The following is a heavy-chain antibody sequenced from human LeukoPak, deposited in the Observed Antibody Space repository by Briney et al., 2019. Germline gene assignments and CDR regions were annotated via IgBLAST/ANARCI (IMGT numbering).Heavy chain of an antibody. J-gene: IGHJ2*01. D-gene: IGHD4-17*01. CDR3: ARRQARPTVTWYFDL. Sequence: SETLSLTCAVSGGFISSYYWSWIRQPPGKGLEWIGYIYYTGSTNYNPSLKSRVTISLDTSKNQFSLKPSSVTAADMAVYYCARRQARPTVTWYFDLWGRGTLVTVSS. CDR1: GGFISSYY. CDR2: IYYTGST. V-gene: IGHV4-59*08.